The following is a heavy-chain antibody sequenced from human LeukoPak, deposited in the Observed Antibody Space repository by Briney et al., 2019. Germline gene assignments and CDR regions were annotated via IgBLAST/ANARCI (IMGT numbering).Heavy chain of an antibody. CDR2: INHSGST. Sequence: SETLSLTCAVYGGSFSGYYWSWIRQPPGKGLEWIGEINHSGSTNYNPSLKSRVTISLDASKNQFSLKLSSVTAADTAVYYCARVGFTMIVLWGQGTLVTVSS. J-gene: IGHJ4*02. CDR1: GGSFSGYY. D-gene: IGHD3-22*01. V-gene: IGHV4-34*01. CDR3: ARVGFTMIVL.